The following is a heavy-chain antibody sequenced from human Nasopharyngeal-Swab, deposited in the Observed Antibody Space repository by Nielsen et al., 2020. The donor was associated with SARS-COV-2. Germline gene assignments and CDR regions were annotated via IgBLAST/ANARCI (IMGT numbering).Heavy chain of an antibody. Sequence: SVKVSCTASGGTFSSYAISWVRQAPGQGLEWMGGIIPIFGTANYAQKFQGRVTITADKSTSTAYMELSSLRSEDTAVYYCARNPVDYDYVWGSYRYRTFDYWGQGTLVTVSS. CDR3: ARNPVDYDYVWGSYRYRTFDY. D-gene: IGHD3-16*02. J-gene: IGHJ4*02. CDR1: GGTFSSYA. V-gene: IGHV1-69*06. CDR2: IIPIFGTA.